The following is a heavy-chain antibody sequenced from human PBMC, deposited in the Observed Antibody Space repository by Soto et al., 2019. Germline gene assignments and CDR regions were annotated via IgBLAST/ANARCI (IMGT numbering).Heavy chain of an antibody. Sequence: SQTLSLTCAISGDSVSSNSAAWNWLRQSPSRGLEWLGRTYYRSKWYNDYAVSVKSRITINPDTSKNQFSLQLNSVTPEDTAVYYCAGMSAATPPYDYCGMDVWGQGTTVTVSS. J-gene: IGHJ6*02. V-gene: IGHV6-1*01. CDR1: GDSVSSNSAA. CDR3: AGMSAATPPYDYCGMDV. D-gene: IGHD1-26*01. CDR2: TYYRSKWYN.